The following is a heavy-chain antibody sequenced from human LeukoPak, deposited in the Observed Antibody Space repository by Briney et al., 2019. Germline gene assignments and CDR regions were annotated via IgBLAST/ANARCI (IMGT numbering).Heavy chain of an antibody. V-gene: IGHV4-34*01. D-gene: IGHD3-3*01. J-gene: IGHJ1*01. CDR1: GGSFSGYY. Sequence: SSETLSLTCAVYGGSFSGYYWSWIRQPPGKGLEWIGEINHSGSTNYNPSLKSRVTISVDTSKNQFSLKLSSVTAADTAVYYCARVPGQLRFLEWLPHWGQGTLVTVSS. CDR2: INHSGST. CDR3: ARVPGQLRFLEWLPH.